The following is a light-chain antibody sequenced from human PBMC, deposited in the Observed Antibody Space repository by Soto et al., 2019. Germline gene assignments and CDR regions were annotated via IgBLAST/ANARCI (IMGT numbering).Light chain of an antibody. CDR3: QQADSFPFT. CDR2: VAS. CDR1: QDIGTW. Sequence: DIQLTQSPSSVSASVGVRVTFTCRARQDIGTWLAWYQQKPGKAPKLLIYVASNMQSGVPSRFSGAGSGTDFNLTITSLQPEDFATYHCQQADSFPFTFGPGTKVDFK. V-gene: IGKV1-12*01. J-gene: IGKJ3*01.